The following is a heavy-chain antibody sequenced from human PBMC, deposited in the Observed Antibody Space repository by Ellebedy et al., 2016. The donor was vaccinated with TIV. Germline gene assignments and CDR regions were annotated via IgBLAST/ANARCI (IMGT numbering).Heavy chain of an antibody. D-gene: IGHD2-2*01. CDR1: GFTFSNYW. Sequence: GESLKISCAASGFTFSNYWMTWARQAPGKGLEWVANIKQDGSEESYVEYVKGRFTVSRDNAKNSLCLQMNSLRAEDTAVYYCARARCSNFDCHIPGYWGQGAQVTVSS. CDR2: IKQDGSEE. CDR3: ARARCSNFDCHIPGY. J-gene: IGHJ4*02. V-gene: IGHV3-7*03.